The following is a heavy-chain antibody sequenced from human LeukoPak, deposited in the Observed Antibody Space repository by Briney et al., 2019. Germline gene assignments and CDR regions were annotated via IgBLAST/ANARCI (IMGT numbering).Heavy chain of an antibody. CDR2: ISWDGGST. V-gene: IGHV3-43D*03. J-gene: IGHJ4*02. CDR3: AKDTVRTVTSPTFDY. CDR1: GFTFDDYA. Sequence: GGSLRLSCAASGFTFDDYAMHWVRQAPGKGLEWVSLISWDGGSTYYADSVKGRFTISIDSSKNSLYLQMNSLRAEDTALYYCAKDTVRTVTSPTFDYWGQGTLVTVSS. D-gene: IGHD4-17*01.